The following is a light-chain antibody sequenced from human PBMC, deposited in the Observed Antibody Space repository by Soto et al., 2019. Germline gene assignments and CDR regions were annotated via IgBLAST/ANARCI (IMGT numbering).Light chain of an antibody. CDR1: QSVPKNY. CDR2: GAS. J-gene: IGKJ1*01. CDR3: QQYGDSPQT. Sequence: EIVLTQSPATLSLSPGERATLSCRASQSVPKNYLAWYQQKPGQAPRLLIYGASNRAAAIPDRFSGSGSGTDLPLTISRLEPEDLAVYHCQQYGDSPQTFGQGTKVEIK. V-gene: IGKV3-20*01.